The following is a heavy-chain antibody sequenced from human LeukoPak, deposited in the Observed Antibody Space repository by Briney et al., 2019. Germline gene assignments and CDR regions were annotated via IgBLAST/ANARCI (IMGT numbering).Heavy chain of an antibody. V-gene: IGHV3-21*01. J-gene: IGHJ4*02. CDR3: ARTDGYSSDFDY. CDR2: ISSSSSYI. D-gene: IGHD6-19*01. CDR1: GFTFSSYW. Sequence: KAGGSLRLSCAASGFTFSSYWMSWVRQAPGKGLEWVSSISSSSSYIYYADSVKGRFTISRDNAKNSLYLQMNSLRAEDTAVYYCARTDGYSSDFDYWGQGTLVTVSS.